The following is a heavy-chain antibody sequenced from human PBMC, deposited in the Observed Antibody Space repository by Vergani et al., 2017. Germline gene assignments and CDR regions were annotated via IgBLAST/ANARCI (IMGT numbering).Heavy chain of an antibody. V-gene: IGHV4-34*01. D-gene: IGHD2-2*01. CDR2: INHSGST. CDR1: GGSFSGYY. J-gene: IGHJ5*02. CDR3: ARHRSRYNWFDP. Sequence: QVQLQQWGAGLLKPSETLSLTCAVYGGSFSGYYWSWIRQPPGKGLEWIGEINHSGSTNYNPSLKSRVTISVDTSKNQFSLKLSSVNAADTAVYYCARHRSRYNWFDPWGQGTLVTVSS.